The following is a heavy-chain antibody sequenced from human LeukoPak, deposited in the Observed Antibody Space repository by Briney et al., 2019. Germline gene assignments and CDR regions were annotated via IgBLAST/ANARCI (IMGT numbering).Heavy chain of an antibody. Sequence: GGSLRLSCTTSGFTFTNYGINWVRQAPGKGLEWVAAIWYDGSKTSYTDSVKGRFTVSRDISKNTVYLQMNGLKAEDTAVYYGARDDCSTTPCYAYWGQGTLVTVSS. CDR3: ARDDCSTTPCYAY. CDR2: IWYDGSKT. D-gene: IGHD2-2*01. J-gene: IGHJ4*02. CDR1: GFTFTNYG. V-gene: IGHV3-33*01.